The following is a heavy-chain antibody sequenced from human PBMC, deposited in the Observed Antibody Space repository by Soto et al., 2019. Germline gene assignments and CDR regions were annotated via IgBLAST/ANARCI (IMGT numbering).Heavy chain of an antibody. CDR1: GYTFTNFG. V-gene: IGHV1-18*01. CDR3: ARVIPGVEAWFHP. D-gene: IGHD2-2*01. Sequence: SVKVSCKASGYTFTNFGVTWVRRAPGQGLEWMGWISAYTDTPNYAQKFQGRITMTIDTSTSTAYMDLRSLTSDDTAVYYCARVIPGVEAWFHPWCQGTLLTVSS. CDR2: ISAYTDTP. J-gene: IGHJ5*02.